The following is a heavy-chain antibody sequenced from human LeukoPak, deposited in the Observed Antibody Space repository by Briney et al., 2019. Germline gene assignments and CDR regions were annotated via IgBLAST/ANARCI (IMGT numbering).Heavy chain of an antibody. CDR3: AKXXAVYYYYGTDV. J-gene: IGHJ6*02. Sequence: GRSRRLSCAASGFTFDDYAMHWVRQAPGKGLEGVAGISWNSGSIGYADSVKGQFTISRNNAHNSLYLQMNRRRAEDPALYYCAKXXAVYYYYGTDVWGQGTTVT. CDR1: GFTFDDYA. V-gene: IGHV3-9*01. CDR2: ISWNSGSI.